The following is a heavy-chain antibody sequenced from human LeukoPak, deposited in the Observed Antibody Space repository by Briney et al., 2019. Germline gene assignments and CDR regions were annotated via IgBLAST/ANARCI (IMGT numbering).Heavy chain of an antibody. CDR2: INPSGGST. CDR3: ARVKSYYYDTSDKDAFDI. J-gene: IGHJ3*02. D-gene: IGHD3-22*01. CDR1: GYTFTSYY. Sequence: GASVKVSCKASGYTFTSYYMHWVRQAPGQGLEWMGIINPSGGSTSYAQKFQGRVTMTRDTSTSTVYMELSSLRSEDTAVYYCARVKSYYYDTSDKDAFDIWDQGTMVTVSS. V-gene: IGHV1-46*01.